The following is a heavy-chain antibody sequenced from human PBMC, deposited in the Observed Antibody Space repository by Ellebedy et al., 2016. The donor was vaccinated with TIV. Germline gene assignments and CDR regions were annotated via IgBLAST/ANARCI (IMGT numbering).Heavy chain of an antibody. D-gene: IGHD1-1*01. Sequence: GESLTISCAASGFTFSAYGMHWVRQAPGKGLEWVAVVSYDGGNKYYADSVKGRFTISRDNSKNTVYLQMNNLRVEDTAVYYCARKDWNDPSIDYWGQGTLVTVSS. CDR1: GFTFSAYG. V-gene: IGHV3-30*03. J-gene: IGHJ4*02. CDR3: ARKDWNDPSIDY. CDR2: VSYDGGNK.